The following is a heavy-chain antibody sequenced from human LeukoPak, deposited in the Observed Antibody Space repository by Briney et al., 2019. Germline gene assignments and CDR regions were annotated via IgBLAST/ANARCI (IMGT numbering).Heavy chain of an antibody. CDR1: GYTFTGYY. J-gene: IGHJ5*02. Sequence: GASVKVSCKASGYTFTGYYIHWARQAPGQGLEWMGRINPNTGGTDYAQKFQGRVTMTRDTSTTTAYMELSRLTSDDTAIYYCAKVPPSITAAGNWLGPWGQGALVTVSS. V-gene: IGHV1-2*06. CDR3: AKVPPSITAAGNWLGP. D-gene: IGHD6-13*01. CDR2: INPNTGGT.